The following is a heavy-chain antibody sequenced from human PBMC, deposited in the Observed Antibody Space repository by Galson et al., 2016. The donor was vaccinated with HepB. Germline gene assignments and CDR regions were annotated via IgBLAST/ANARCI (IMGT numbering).Heavy chain of an antibody. V-gene: IGHV3-33*01. D-gene: IGHD2-15*01. CDR3: AGSCSSTRCNVSRYFSAMGV. CDR1: GFTFSSHG. Sequence: SLRLSCAASGFTFSSHGMHWVRQAPGKAMEWVALISFDGRNKYYADSVKGRFTVSRDNAKNTLYLQISSLGAEDTALYYGAGSCSSTRCNVSRYFSAMGVWSQGTTVTASS. J-gene: IGHJ6*02. CDR2: ISFDGRNK.